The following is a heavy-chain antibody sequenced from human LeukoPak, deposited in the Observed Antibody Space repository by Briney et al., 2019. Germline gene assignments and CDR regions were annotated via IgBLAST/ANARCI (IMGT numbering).Heavy chain of an antibody. J-gene: IGHJ4*02. V-gene: IGHV3-30-3*01. CDR2: ISYDGSNK. CDR1: GCTFSSYA. CDR3: ARSDPYCGGDCHDY. D-gene: IGHD2-21*02. Sequence: GGSLRLSCAASGCTFSSYAMHWVRQAPGKGLEWVAVISYDGSNKYYADSVKGRFTISRDNSKNTLYLQMNSLRAEDTAVYYCARSDPYCGGDCHDYWGQGTLVTVSS.